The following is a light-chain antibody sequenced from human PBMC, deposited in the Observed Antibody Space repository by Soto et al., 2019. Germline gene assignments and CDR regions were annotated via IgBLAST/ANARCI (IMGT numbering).Light chain of an antibody. CDR3: QQTYSTPLT. CDR1: QSLSSY. Sequence: DMQMTPSPSSLSASVGDRVNITCRASQSLSSYLNWYQQKPGKAPKLLIYAASRLQSGVPSRFRGSGSGTDFTLTINSLQPEEIATYYGQQTYSTPLTSGGGTKVEIK. J-gene: IGKJ4*01. CDR2: AAS. V-gene: IGKV1-39*01.